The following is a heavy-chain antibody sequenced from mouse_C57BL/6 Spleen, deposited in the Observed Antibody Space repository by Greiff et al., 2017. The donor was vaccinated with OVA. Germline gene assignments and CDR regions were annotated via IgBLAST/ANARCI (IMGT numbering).Heavy chain of an antibody. CDR1: GFTFSSYG. CDR3: ARHERSGSSHMDY. V-gene: IGHV5-6*01. CDR2: ISSGGSYT. Sequence: EVKLVESGGDLVKPGGSLKLSCAASGFTFSSYGMSWVRQTPDKRLEWVATISSGGSYTYYPDSLKGRFTISRDNANNTLYLQMSSLKSEDTAMYYCARHERSGSSHMDYWGQGTTLTVSS. J-gene: IGHJ2*01. D-gene: IGHD1-1*01.